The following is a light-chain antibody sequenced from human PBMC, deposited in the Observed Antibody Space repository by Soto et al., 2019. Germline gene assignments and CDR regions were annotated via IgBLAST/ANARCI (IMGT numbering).Light chain of an antibody. J-gene: IGKJ1*01. CDR1: QSVSSY. Sequence: EIVLTQSPATLYLSPGERATLSCRASQSVSSYLAWYQQKPGQAPRLLIYDASNRATGIPARFSGSGSGTDFALTSSSREPEDFAVYYCQRRCNWPWTFGEGTNVELK. CDR3: QRRCNWPWT. CDR2: DAS. V-gene: IGKV3-11*01.